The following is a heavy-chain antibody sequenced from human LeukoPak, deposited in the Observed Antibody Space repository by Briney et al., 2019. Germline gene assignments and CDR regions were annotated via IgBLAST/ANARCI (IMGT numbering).Heavy chain of an antibody. V-gene: IGHV3-21*01. D-gene: IGHD6-13*01. J-gene: IGHJ4*02. CDR1: GSSITSSY. CDR3: ARETGSYRAAAGDFDY. Sequence: ETLSLTCTVSGSSITSSYWNWVRQAPGKGLEWVSSISSSSSYIYYADSVKGRFTISRDNAKNSLYLQMNSLRAEDTAVYYCARETGSYRAAAGDFDYWGQGTLVTVSS. CDR2: ISSSSSYI.